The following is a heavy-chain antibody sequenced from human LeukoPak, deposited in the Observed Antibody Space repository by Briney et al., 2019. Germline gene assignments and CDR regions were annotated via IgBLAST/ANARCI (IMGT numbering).Heavy chain of an antibody. CDR1: GFTFSSYA. Sequence: PGGSLRLSCAASGFTFSSYAMSWVRQAPGKGLEWVSAISGSGGSTYYADSVKGRFTISRDNSKNTLYLQMNSLRAEDTAVYYCAKDWGLWSMGFGELKDYYGMDVWGQGTTVTVSS. CDR2: ISGSGGST. CDR3: AKDWGLWSMGFGELKDYYGMDV. D-gene: IGHD3-10*01. J-gene: IGHJ6*02. V-gene: IGHV3-23*01.